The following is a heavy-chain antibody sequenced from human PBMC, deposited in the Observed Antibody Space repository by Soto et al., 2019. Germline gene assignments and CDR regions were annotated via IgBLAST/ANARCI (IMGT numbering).Heavy chain of an antibody. V-gene: IGHV5-51*01. D-gene: IGHD6-13*01. CDR1: GYSFTIYW. J-gene: IGHJ4*02. CDR3: ASGIAPGWERADY. CDR2: IYPGDSDT. Sequence: GESLKISCKGAGYSFTIYWIGWVLQMPGKGLEWMGIIYPGDSDTRYSPSFQGQVTISADKSISTAYLQWSSLEASDTAMYYCASGIAPGWERADYWGQGTLVTVSS.